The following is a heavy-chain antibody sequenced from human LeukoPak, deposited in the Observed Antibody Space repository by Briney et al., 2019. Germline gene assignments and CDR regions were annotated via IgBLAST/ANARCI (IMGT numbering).Heavy chain of an antibody. CDR1: GITFSNYA. Sequence: GGSLRLSCVASGITFSNYAVSWVRQAPEKGLDWVSVISGSAHKIRYADSVKGRFTISRDNSENIVYLQLNSLRAEDTAVYYCAKARAGGYGDFGYFQHWGQGTLVTVSS. J-gene: IGHJ1*01. CDR2: ISGSAHKI. V-gene: IGHV3-23*01. D-gene: IGHD4-17*01. CDR3: AKARAGGYGDFGYFQH.